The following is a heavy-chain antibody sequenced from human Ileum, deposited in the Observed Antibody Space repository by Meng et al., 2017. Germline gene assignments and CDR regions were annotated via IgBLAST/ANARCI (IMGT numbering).Heavy chain of an antibody. Sequence: ASVKVSCKASGYTFTSYYIHWVRQAPGQGLEWMGIINSNAASTRYAPRFRGRVTLTRDTSTSTVYMELSSLTSEDTAIYYCARAGVTATRTWGNCFDPWGQGTLVTRLL. V-gene: IGHV1-46*01. CDR3: ARAGVTATRTWGNCFDP. J-gene: IGHJ5*02. CDR2: INSNAAST. CDR1: GYTFTSYY. D-gene: IGHD3-10*01.